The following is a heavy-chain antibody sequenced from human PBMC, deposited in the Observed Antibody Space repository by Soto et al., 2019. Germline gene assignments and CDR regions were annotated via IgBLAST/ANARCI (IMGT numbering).Heavy chain of an antibody. D-gene: IGHD3-22*01. J-gene: IGHJ6*02. CDR2: ISWNSGSI. CDR1: GFTFDDYA. Sequence: GGSLRLSCAASGFTFDDYAMHWVRQAPGKGLEWVSGISWNSGSIGYADSVKGRFTISRDNAKNSLYLQMNSLRAEDTALYYCAKDSSGYYYYYYGMDVWGQGTTVTVSS. V-gene: IGHV3-9*01. CDR3: AKDSSGYYYYYYGMDV.